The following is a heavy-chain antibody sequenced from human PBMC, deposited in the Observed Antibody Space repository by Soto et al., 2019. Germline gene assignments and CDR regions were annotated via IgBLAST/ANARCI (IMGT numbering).Heavy chain of an antibody. D-gene: IGHD3-22*01. CDR1: GYSFTSYW. CDR2: IYPGDSDT. J-gene: IGHJ4*02. Sequence: GESLKISCKGSGYSFTSYWIGWVRQMPGKGLEWMGIIYPGDSDTRYSPSFQGQVTISADKSISTAYLQWSSLKASDTAMYYCARRGYYYDSSGYNTAQFDYXGQGTLVTVSS. V-gene: IGHV5-51*01. CDR3: ARRGYYYDSSGYNTAQFDY.